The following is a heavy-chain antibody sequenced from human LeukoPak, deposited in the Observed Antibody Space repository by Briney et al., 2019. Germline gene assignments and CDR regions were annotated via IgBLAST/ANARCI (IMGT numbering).Heavy chain of an antibody. Sequence: SETLSLTCAVYGGSFSGYYWSWIRQPPGKGLEWIGEINHSGSTNYNPSLKSRVTISVDTSKNQFSLKLSSVTAADTAVYYCARLDAAIGFDPWGQGTLVTVSS. D-gene: IGHD2-2*01. CDR2: INHSGST. V-gene: IGHV4-34*01. CDR1: GGSFSGYY. CDR3: ARLDAAIGFDP. J-gene: IGHJ5*02.